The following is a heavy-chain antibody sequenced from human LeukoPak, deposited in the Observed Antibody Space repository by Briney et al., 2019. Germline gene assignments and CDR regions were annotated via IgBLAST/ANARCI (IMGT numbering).Heavy chain of an antibody. CDR3: ARGPSTGYPYQFGY. J-gene: IGHJ4*02. CDR1: GYTFTSYD. CDR2: MNPNSGST. Sequence: GASVKVSCKASGYTFTSYDINWVRQATGQGLEWMGWMNPNSGSTGYAQKFQGRVTITRNTSISTAYMELSGLRSEDTAVYYCARGPSTGYPYQFGYWGQGTLVT. D-gene: IGHD6-25*01. V-gene: IGHV1-8*03.